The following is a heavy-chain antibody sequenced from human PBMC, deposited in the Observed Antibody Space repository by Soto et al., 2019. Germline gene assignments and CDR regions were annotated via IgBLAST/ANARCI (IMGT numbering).Heavy chain of an antibody. CDR3: ARVGSLQNWFDP. J-gene: IGHJ5*02. CDR1: GGSFSGYY. D-gene: IGHD2-15*01. CDR2: INHSGTT. Sequence: QVQLQQWGAGLLKPSETLSLTCVVYGGSFSGYYWSWIRQSPGKGLEWIGEINHSGTTNHNPSLKSRVTISVDTSKNQFSLKLSSVTAADTAVYYCARVGSLQNWFDPWGQGTLVTVSS. V-gene: IGHV4-34*01.